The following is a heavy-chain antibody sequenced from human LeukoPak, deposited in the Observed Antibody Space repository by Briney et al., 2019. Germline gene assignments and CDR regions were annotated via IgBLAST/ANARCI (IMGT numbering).Heavy chain of an antibody. D-gene: IGHD5-18*01. CDR1: GGSFSGYY. CDR2: INHSGST. Sequence: PSETLSLTCAVYGGSFSGYYWSWIRQPPGKGLEWIGEINHSGSTNYSPSLKSRVTISVDTSKNQFSLKLSSVTAADTAVYYCARQGSLRGYSSGYAYWGQGTLVTVSS. V-gene: IGHV4-34*01. J-gene: IGHJ4*02. CDR3: ARQGSLRGYSSGYAY.